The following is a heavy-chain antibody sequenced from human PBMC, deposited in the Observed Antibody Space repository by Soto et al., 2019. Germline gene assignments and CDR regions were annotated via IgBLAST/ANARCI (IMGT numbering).Heavy chain of an antibody. CDR1: GFTVSGNY. Sequence: PGGSLRLSCAASGFTVSGNYMGWVRQAPGKGLEWVSVIFSGGSTYYADSVKGRFTIYRDNSKSTLALQMNSLRAEDTAVYYCLSPRTFTYGFDYWGHGTLVTVSS. V-gene: IGHV3-53*01. CDR2: IFSGGST. D-gene: IGHD3-10*01. J-gene: IGHJ4*01. CDR3: LSPRTFTYGFDY.